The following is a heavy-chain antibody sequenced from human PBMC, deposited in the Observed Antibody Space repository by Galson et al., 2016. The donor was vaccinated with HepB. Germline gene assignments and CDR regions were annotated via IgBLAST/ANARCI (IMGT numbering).Heavy chain of an antibody. V-gene: IGHV3-23*01. CDR3: AVWLQAHFDY. CDR1: GFAFSNSA. CDR2: ISPGRPNT. Sequence: SLRLSCAASGFAFSNSAMGWIRQVPGKGLEWVSTISPGRPNTHYADSVWSRFTISRDDAKDTVFLHMYSLREEDTAVYYCAVWLQAHFDYWGQGTLVTVSS. D-gene: IGHD5-24*01. J-gene: IGHJ4*02.